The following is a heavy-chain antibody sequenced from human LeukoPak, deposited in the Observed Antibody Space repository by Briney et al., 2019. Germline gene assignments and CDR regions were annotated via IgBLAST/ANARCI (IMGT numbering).Heavy chain of an antibody. CDR3: ARDFLVPAAPYNWFDP. D-gene: IGHD2-2*01. CDR1: GYTFTGYY. J-gene: IGHJ5*02. Sequence: ASVKVSCKASGYTFTGYYMHWVRQAPGQGLEWMGRINPNSGGTNYAQKFQGRVTMTRDTNISNAYMELSRLRSDDTAVYYCARDFLVPAAPYNWFDPWGQGTLVTVSS. CDR2: INPNSGGT. V-gene: IGHV1-2*06.